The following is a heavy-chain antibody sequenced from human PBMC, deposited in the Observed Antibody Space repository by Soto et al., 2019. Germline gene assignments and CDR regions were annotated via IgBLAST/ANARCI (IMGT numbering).Heavy chain of an antibody. D-gene: IGHD3-22*01. Sequence: GGSLRLSCAASGFTFSSYAMHWVRQAPGKGLECVVVISYDGSNKYYAVSVKGRFTISRDNSKNSLYLQMNSLRAEDTAVYYCAKDLYDSSGYAYNWFDPWGQGTLVTVSS. CDR2: ISYDGSNK. J-gene: IGHJ5*02. CDR1: GFTFSSYA. CDR3: AKDLYDSSGYAYNWFDP. V-gene: IGHV3-30*04.